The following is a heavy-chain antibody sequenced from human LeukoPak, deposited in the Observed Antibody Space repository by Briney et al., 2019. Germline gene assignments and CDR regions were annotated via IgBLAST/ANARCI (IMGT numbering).Heavy chain of an antibody. CDR3: ARHVGAYYDILTGYYKLRAFDI. J-gene: IGHJ3*02. CDR1: GGSISSYY. CDR2: IYYSGST. Sequence: SETLSLTCTVSGGSISSYYWSWIRQPPGKGLEWFGYIYYSGSTNYNPSLKSRVTISVDTSKNQLSLKLSSVTAADTAVYYCARHVGAYYDILTGYYKLRAFDIWGQGTMVTVSS. V-gene: IGHV4-59*08. D-gene: IGHD3-9*01.